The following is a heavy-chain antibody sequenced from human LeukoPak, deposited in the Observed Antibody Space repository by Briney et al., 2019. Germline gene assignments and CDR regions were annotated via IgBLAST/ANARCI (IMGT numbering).Heavy chain of an antibody. V-gene: IGHV3-21*01. CDR2: ISSSSSYI. J-gene: IGHJ4*02. CDR1: GFTFSSYS. Sequence: GGSLRLSCAASGFTFSSYSMNWVRQAPGKGLGWVSSISSSSSYIYYADSVKGRFTISRDNAKNSLYLQMNSLRAEDTAVYYCASSYSSGWYGFVYWGQGTLVTVSS. CDR3: ASSYSSGWYGFVY. D-gene: IGHD6-19*01.